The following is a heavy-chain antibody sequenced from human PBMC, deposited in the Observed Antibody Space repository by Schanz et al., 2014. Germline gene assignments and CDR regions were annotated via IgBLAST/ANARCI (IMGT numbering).Heavy chain of an antibody. CDR2: ISHDGNNK. CDR3: ARDGAELYYFDD. V-gene: IGHV3-30-3*01. D-gene: IGHD1-1*01. J-gene: IGHJ4*02. Sequence: QAQLVESGGGVVQPGRSLRLSCAASGFAFRSYAMHWVRQAPGKGLEWAALISHDGNNKHYVDSVEGRFTISRDNSNNTLYLQMKSLRAEDTAVFYCARDGAELYYFDDWGQGTLVTVSS. CDR1: GFAFRSYA.